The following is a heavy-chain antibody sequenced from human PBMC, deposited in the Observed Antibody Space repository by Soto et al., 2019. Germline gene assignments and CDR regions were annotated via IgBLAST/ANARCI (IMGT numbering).Heavy chain of an antibody. CDR1: GFTFSNDW. Sequence: EVQLVESGGGLVQPGGSLRLSCAASGFTFSNDWMTWVRQAPGKGLEWVANIKHDGSEKYYVDSVKGRFTISRDNAKNSLYLQMNSLRPEDTAVYHCTRDVGDGWGQGTLVTVSS. D-gene: IGHD3-16*01. V-gene: IGHV3-7*01. CDR3: TRDVGDG. J-gene: IGHJ4*02. CDR2: IKHDGSEK.